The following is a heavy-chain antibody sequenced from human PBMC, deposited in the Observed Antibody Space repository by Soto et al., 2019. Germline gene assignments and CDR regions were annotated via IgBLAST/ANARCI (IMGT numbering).Heavy chain of an antibody. CDR1: GGTFSSYT. D-gene: IGHD6-13*01. CDR2: IIPIFGTT. CDR3: ARWAPPRRSSGTWYPVGGDGLDV. J-gene: IGHJ6*02. V-gene: IGHV1-69*13. Sequence: GASVKVSCKASGGTFSSYTITWVRQAPGQGLEWMGGIIPIFGTTNYAQKFQGRITITADESTSTAYMELSSLRSEDTAVYYYARWAPPRRSSGTWYPVGGDGLDVWGQGTKVTVSS.